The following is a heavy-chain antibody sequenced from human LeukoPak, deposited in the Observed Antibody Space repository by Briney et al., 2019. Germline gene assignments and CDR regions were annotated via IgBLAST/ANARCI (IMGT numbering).Heavy chain of an antibody. CDR3: ARCVRVQLEEWYFDL. Sequence: KPGGSLRLSCAASGFTFSDYYMSWIRQAPGKGLECVSYISSSSSYANYADSVKGRFTISRDDAKNSLYLQMNSLSAEDTAVYYCARCVRVQLEEWYFDLWGRGTMVTVSS. V-gene: IGHV3-11*03. CDR1: GFTFSDYY. D-gene: IGHD5-18*01. J-gene: IGHJ2*01. CDR2: ISSSSSYA.